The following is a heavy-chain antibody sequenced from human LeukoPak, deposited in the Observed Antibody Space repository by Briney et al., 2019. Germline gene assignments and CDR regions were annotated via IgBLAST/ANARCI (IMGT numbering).Heavy chain of an antibody. D-gene: IGHD6-13*01. J-gene: IGHJ4*02. CDR3: ASFWGYSSSWYQFDY. V-gene: IGHV4-30-4*01. CDR2: IYYSGST. CDR1: GGSISRGDYY. Sequence: PSQTLSLTCTVSGGSISRGDYYWSWIRQPPGKGLEWIVYIYYSGSTYYHPSLKSRVTISVDTSKNQFSLKLSSVTAADTAVYYCASFWGYSSSWYQFDYWGQGTLVTVSS.